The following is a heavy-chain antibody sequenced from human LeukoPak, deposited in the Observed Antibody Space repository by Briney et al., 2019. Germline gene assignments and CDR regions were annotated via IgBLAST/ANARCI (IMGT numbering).Heavy chain of an antibody. V-gene: IGHV1-2*02. D-gene: IGHD3-10*01. CDR3: ARTRYGSGSYLVDY. CDR1: GYTFTGYY. Sequence: ASVKVSCTASGYTFTGYYMHWVRQATGQGLEWRGWINPNSGGTNYAQKCQGRVTMTRDTSISTAYMELSRLRSDDTAVYYCARTRYGSGSYLVDYWGQGTLVTVSS. J-gene: IGHJ4*02. CDR2: INPNSGGT.